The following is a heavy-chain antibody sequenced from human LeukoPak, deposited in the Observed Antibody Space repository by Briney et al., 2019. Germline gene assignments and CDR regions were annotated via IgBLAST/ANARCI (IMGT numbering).Heavy chain of an antibody. CDR1: GYSFTSYW. Sequence: PGESLKISCQGSGYSFTSYWNGWVRQMPGKGLELMGMIYPGDSDTRYSPSFQGQVTISADKSISTAYLQWSSLKASDTAMYYCAGSYRNGTFGGDVWSWDWFDPWGQGTLVTVSS. V-gene: IGHV5-51*01. CDR3: AGSYRNGTFGGDVWSWDWFDP. D-gene: IGHD2-21*02. CDR2: IYPGDSDT. J-gene: IGHJ5*02.